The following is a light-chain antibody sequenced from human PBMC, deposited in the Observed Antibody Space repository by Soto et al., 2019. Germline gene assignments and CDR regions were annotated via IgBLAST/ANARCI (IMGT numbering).Light chain of an antibody. Sequence: QSALTQPRSVSGSPGQSVTISCTGTSSDVGGYNYVSWYQQNPGKAPKLMIYDVSKRPSGVPDRFSGSKSGNTASLTISGLQAEDEADYYCCTYAGSNTSLVFGTGTKLTVL. J-gene: IGLJ1*01. V-gene: IGLV2-11*01. CDR3: CTYAGSNTSLV. CDR2: DVS. CDR1: SSDVGGYNY.